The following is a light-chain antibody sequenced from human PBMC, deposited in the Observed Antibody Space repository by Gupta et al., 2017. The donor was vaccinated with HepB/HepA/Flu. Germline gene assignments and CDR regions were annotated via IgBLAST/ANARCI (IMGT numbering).Light chain of an antibody. V-gene: IGKV2-28*01. J-gene: IGKJ2*01. CDR3: MQALQTSPMYT. CDR2: LGS. CDR1: QSLLHSNGYNY. Sequence: DIVMTQSPLSLPVTPGEPASISCRSSQSLLHSNGYNYLDWYLQKPGQSPQLLIYLGSNRASGVPDRFSGSGSGTDFTLKISRVEAEDVGVYYCMQALQTSPMYTFGQGTKLEIK.